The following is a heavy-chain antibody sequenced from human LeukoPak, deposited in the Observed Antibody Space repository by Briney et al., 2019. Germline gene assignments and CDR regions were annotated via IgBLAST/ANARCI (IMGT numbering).Heavy chain of an antibody. CDR3: ARKKLGYCSGGSCSPFDY. J-gene: IGHJ4*02. CDR2: IYPGDSDT. CDR1: GYSFTNYW. D-gene: IGHD2-15*01. Sequence: GESLKISCKGSGYSFTNYWNGWVRQMPGKGLEWMGIIYPGDSDTRYSPSFQGQVTISADKSISTAYLQWSSLKASDTAMYYCARKKLGYCSGGSCSPFDYWGLGTLVTVSS. V-gene: IGHV5-51*01.